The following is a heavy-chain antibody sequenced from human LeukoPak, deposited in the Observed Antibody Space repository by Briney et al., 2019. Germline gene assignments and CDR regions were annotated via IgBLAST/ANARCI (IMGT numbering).Heavy chain of an antibody. Sequence: GGSQRLSCAASGFTFSSYWMHWVRQAPGKGLVWVSRINSDGSSTTYADSVKGRFTISRDNAKNTLFLQMNSLRVEDTAVYYCAREGRVSGYDFDCWGQGTLVTVSS. CDR3: AREGRVSGYDFDC. D-gene: IGHD5-12*01. CDR1: GFTFSSYW. J-gene: IGHJ4*02. CDR2: INSDGSST. V-gene: IGHV3-74*03.